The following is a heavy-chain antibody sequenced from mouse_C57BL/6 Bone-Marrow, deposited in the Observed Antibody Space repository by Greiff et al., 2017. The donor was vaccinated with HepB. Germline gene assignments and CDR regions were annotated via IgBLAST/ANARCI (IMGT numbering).Heavy chain of an antibody. J-gene: IGHJ1*03. V-gene: IGHV14-4*01. CDR2: IDPENGDT. D-gene: IGHD1-1*01. CDR1: GFNIKDDY. Sequence: EVKPMESGAELVRPGASVKLSCTASGFNIKDDYMHWVKQRPEQGLEWIGWIDPENGDTEYASKFQGKATITADTSSNTAYLQLSSLTSEDTAVYYCTTYRYWGTGTTVTVSS. CDR3: TTYRY.